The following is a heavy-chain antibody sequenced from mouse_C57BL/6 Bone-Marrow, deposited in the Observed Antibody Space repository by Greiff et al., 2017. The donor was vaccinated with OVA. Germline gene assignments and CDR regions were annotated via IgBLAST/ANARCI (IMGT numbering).Heavy chain of an antibody. CDR1: GYTFTSYW. CDR2: IYPGSGST. D-gene: IGHD1-1*01. V-gene: IGHV1-55*01. Sequence: QVQLQQPGAELVKPGASVKMSCKASGYTFTSYWITWVKQRPGQGLEWIGDIYPGSGSTNYNEKFKSKATLTVDTSSSKAYMQLSSLTSEDSAVYYCARSRPPYAMDYWGQGTSVTVSS. CDR3: ARSRPPYAMDY. J-gene: IGHJ4*01.